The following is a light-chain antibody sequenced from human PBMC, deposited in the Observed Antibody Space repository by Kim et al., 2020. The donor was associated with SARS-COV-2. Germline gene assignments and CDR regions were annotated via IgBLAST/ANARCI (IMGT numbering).Light chain of an antibody. CDR2: TDT. CDR1: ALAKQY. V-gene: IGLV3-25*03. Sequence: SYELTQPPSVSVSPGQTARFTCSGDALAKQYTYWYQQRPGRAPVLVMYTDTERPSGIPERFFGSRSGTTATLTISGVQAEDEADYYCQSADSNGIVVFGGGTQLTVL. CDR3: QSADSNGIVV. J-gene: IGLJ2*01.